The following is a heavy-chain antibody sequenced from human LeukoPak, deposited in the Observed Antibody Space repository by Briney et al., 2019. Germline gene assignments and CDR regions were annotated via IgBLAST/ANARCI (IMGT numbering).Heavy chain of an antibody. CDR3: ARDSPEQNAFDI. CDR1: GGSLSSYY. V-gene: IGHV4-59*01. Sequence: PSETLSLTCTVSGGSLSSYYWSWIRQPPGKGLEWIGYIYYSGSTNYNPSLKSRVTISVDTSKNQFSLKLSSVTAADTAVYYCARDSPEQNAFDIWGQGTMVTVSS. CDR2: IYYSGST. J-gene: IGHJ3*02. D-gene: IGHD1/OR15-1a*01.